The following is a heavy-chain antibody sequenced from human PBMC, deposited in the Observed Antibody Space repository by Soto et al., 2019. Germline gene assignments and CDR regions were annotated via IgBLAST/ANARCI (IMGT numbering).Heavy chain of an antibody. CDR3: VKGRFFEWLGEMDV. CDR2: MNPNSGNT. J-gene: IGHJ6*04. Sequence: ASVKVSCKASGYTFTSYDINWVRQATGQGLEWMGRMNPNSGNTGYAQKFQGRVIMTRNTSITTAYMELSSLRSEDSAVYYCVKGRFFEWLGEMDVWGTGTTVTVSS. D-gene: IGHD3-3*01. CDR1: GYTFTSYD. V-gene: IGHV1-8*01.